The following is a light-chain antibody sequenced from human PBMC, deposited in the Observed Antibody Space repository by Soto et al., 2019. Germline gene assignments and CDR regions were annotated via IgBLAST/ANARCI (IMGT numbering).Light chain of an antibody. CDR2: GNS. CDR3: QSFDSSLRAWV. J-gene: IGLJ3*02. Sequence: QSVLTQPPSASGTPGQRVTISCSGSSSNIGRNYVYWYQHLSGAAPKLLIYGNSNRPSGVPGRFSGSKSGTSASLVITGLQAEDEADYYCQSFDSSLRAWVFGGGTKLTVL. V-gene: IGLV1-40*01. CDR1: SSNIGRNY.